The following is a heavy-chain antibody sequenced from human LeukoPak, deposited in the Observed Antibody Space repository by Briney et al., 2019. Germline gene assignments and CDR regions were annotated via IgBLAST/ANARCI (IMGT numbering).Heavy chain of an antibody. CDR3: ARDSPGVYYYYYGMDV. CDR2: IYYSGST. D-gene: IGHD3-10*01. Sequence: SETLSLTCTVSGGSVSSGSYYWSWIRQPPGTGLEWIGYIYYSGSTNYNPSLKSRVTISVDTSKNQFSLKLSSVTAADTAVYYCARDSPGVYYYYYGMDVWGQRTTVTVSS. J-gene: IGHJ6*02. V-gene: IGHV4-61*01. CDR1: GGSVSSGSYY.